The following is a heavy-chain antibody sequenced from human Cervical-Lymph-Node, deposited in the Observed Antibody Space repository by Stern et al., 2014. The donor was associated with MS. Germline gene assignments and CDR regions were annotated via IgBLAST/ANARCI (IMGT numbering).Heavy chain of an antibody. CDR1: GFVFRRYA. V-gene: IGHV3-30*04. J-gene: IGHJ4*02. CDR2: ISYDGRDK. Sequence: QLVPSGGGVVQPGRSLRLSCPASGFVFRRYALHWVRQAPGKGLEWLALISYDGRDKYYTDSVKGRFTVSRDNSNNTVDLEMNSLRLEDTAVYYCAKGGSGSYLDWGQGSLVTVSS. CDR3: AKGGSGSYLD. D-gene: IGHD1-26*01.